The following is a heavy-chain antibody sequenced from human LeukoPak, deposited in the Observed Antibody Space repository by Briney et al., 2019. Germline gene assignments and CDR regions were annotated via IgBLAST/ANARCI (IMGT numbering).Heavy chain of an antibody. Sequence: GGTLRLSCAASGFTFNTYGMNWVRQAPGKGLEWVSAISGSGDSTYYADSVKGRFTISRDNSKNTLYLQMNSLKTEDTAVYYCTRQGQGNFDYWGQGTLVTVSS. CDR3: TRQGQGNFDY. CDR1: GFTFNTYG. J-gene: IGHJ4*02. V-gene: IGHV3-23*01. CDR2: ISGSGDST.